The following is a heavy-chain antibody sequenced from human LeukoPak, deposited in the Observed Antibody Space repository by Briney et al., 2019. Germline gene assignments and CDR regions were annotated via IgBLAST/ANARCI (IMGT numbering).Heavy chain of an antibody. J-gene: IGHJ6*03. D-gene: IGHD1-7*01. CDR2: IYTSGST. CDR1: GGSISSGSYY. V-gene: IGHV4-61*02. CDR3: ARDPGTTPPDYYYYMDV. Sequence: PSQTLSLTCTVSGGSISSGSYYWSWIRQPAGKGLEWIGRIYTSGSTNYNPSLKSRVTISVDTSKNQFSLKLSSVTAADTAVYYCARDPGTTPPDYYYYMDVWGKGTTVTVSS.